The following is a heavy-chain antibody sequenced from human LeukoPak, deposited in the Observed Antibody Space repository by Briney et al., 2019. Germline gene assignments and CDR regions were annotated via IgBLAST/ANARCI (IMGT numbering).Heavy chain of an antibody. V-gene: IGHV3-66*01. Sequence: GGSLRLSCAASGFTFSSNYMSWVRQAPGKGLEWVSVIYSGGSTYYADSVKGRFIISRDNSKNTLYLQMNSLRAEDTAVYYCARELSWGYGYFDYWGQGTLVTVSS. J-gene: IGHJ4*02. CDR3: ARELSWGYGYFDY. D-gene: IGHD2-15*01. CDR2: IYSGGST. CDR1: GFTFSSNY.